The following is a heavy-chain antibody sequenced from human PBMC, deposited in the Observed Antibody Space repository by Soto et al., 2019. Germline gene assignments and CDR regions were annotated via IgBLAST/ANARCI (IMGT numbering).Heavy chain of an antibody. Sequence: GGSLRLSCAASGFTFSCSALHWVRQSSGKGPEWVGRIRSKANSYATAYAASVRGRFTISRDDSKNTAYLQMNSLKTEDTAVYYCTPSGWPYYFDYWGQGTLVTVSS. V-gene: IGHV3-73*01. CDR3: TPSGWPYYFDY. J-gene: IGHJ4*02. D-gene: IGHD6-19*01. CDR2: IRSKANSYAT. CDR1: GFTFSCSA.